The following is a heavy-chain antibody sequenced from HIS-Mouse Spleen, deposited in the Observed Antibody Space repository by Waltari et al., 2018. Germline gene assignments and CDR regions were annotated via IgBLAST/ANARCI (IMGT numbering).Heavy chain of an antibody. D-gene: IGHD6-13*01. CDR3: AKEYSSSHNWFDP. Sequence: QVQLVESGGGVVQPGRSLRLPCAASGFTFSSYGMPWVRQAPGKGLEWVAVISYDGSNKYYADSVKGRFTISRDNSKNTLYLQMNSLRAEDTAVYYCAKEYSSSHNWFDPWGQGTLVTVSS. V-gene: IGHV3-30*18. J-gene: IGHJ5*02. CDR2: ISYDGSNK. CDR1: GFTFSSYG.